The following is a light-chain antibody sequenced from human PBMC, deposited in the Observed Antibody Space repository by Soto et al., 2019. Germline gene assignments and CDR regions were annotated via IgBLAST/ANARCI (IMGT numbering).Light chain of an antibody. J-gene: IGLJ1*01. CDR1: LSDVGGYNY. CDR3: SSYTSSSTNV. V-gene: IGLV2-14*01. CDR2: EVS. Sequence: QSALTQPASVPGSPGQSITISCTGTLSDVGGYNYVSWYQQHPGKAPKLMIYEVSNRPSGDSNRFSGSKSGNTASLTISGLQAEDEADYNCSSYTSSSTNVFGTGTKLTVL.